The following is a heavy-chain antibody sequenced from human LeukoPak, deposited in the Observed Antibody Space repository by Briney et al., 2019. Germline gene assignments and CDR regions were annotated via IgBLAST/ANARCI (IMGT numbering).Heavy chain of an antibody. V-gene: IGHV1-2*02. J-gene: IGHJ4*02. CDR2: INPNSGGT. Sequence: GASVKVSCKASGYTFTGYYMHWVRQAPGQGLEWMGWINPNSGGTIYAQKFQGRVTMTEDTSTDTAYMELSSLRSEDTAVYYCATDILTGYYSPYPNDYWGQGTLVTVSS. D-gene: IGHD3-9*01. CDR1: GYTFTGYY. CDR3: ATDILTGYYSPYPNDY.